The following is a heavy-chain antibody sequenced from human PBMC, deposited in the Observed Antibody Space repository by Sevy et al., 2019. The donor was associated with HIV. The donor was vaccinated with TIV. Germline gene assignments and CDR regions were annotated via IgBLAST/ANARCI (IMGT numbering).Heavy chain of an antibody. J-gene: IGHJ4*02. V-gene: IGHV3-23*01. CDR1: GFTFSSYA. CDR2: ISGSGGST. D-gene: IGHD3-10*01. CDR3: AKGGYYYGSGSYSGFDY. Sequence: GGSLRLSCAASGFTFSSYAMSWVRQAPGKGLEWVSAISGSGGSTYYADSVKGRFTISRDNSKNTLYLQMNSLRAEDTAVYYCAKGGYYYGSGSYSGFDYWGQGTLVTVSS.